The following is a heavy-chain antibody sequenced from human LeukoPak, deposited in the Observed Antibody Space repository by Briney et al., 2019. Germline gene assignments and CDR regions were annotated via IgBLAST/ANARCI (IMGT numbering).Heavy chain of an antibody. Sequence: PSGTLSLTCAVSGGSISSSNWWSWVRQPPGKGLEWIGEIYHSGSTNYNPSLESRVTISADTSKNQFSLRLYSVTAADTAVYYCARRDFAIFGVVTPFDNWGQGILVTVSS. CDR2: IYHSGST. D-gene: IGHD3-3*01. J-gene: IGHJ4*02. CDR1: GGSISSSNW. CDR3: ARRDFAIFGVVTPFDN. V-gene: IGHV4-4*02.